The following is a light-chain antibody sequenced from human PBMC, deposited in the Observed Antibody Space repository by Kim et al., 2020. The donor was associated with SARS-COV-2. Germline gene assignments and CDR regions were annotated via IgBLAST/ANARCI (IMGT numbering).Light chain of an antibody. CDR3: QSYDNSRSVL. CDR1: SSNIGALFD. V-gene: IGLV1-40*01. Sequence: QSVLTQPPSVSGAPGQRVTISCSGDSSNIGALFDVHWYQQLPGTAPKLLIYGNSNRPSGVPDRFSGSKSGTPASLAITGLQAEDEADYYCQSYDNSRSVLFGAGTQLTVL. J-gene: IGLJ2*01. CDR2: GNS.